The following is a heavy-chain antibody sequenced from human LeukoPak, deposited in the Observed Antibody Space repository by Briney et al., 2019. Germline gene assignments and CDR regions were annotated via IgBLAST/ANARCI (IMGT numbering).Heavy chain of an antibody. CDR1: GGSFSGYY. D-gene: IGHD3-10*01. Sequence: PSETLSLTCAVYGGSFSGYYWSWIRQPPGKGLEWIGEINHSGSTNYNPSLKSRVTISVDTSKNQFSLKLSSVTAADKAVYYCARERESKLLWFGELLKGWFDRWGQGTLVTVAS. V-gene: IGHV4-34*01. CDR3: ARERESKLLWFGELLKGWFDR. J-gene: IGHJ5*02. CDR2: INHSGST.